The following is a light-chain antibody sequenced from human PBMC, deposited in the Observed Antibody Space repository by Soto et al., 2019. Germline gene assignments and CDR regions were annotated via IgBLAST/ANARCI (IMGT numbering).Light chain of an antibody. Sequence: DIVMTQSPLSLPVTPGEPASISCRSSQSLLHSNGYNYLDWYLQTPGQSPQLLIYLGSNRASGVPDRFSGSGACTDFTLKISRVEAEDVGVYYCMQALQTPPYTFGQGTKLEIK. CDR1: QSLLHSNGYNY. CDR2: LGS. V-gene: IGKV2-28*01. J-gene: IGKJ2*01. CDR3: MQALQTPPYT.